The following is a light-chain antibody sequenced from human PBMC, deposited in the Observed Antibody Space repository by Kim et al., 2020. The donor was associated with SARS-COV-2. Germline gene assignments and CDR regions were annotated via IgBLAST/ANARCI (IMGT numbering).Light chain of an antibody. CDR3: QQGYSAPYT. Sequence: SASVGDRVTITCRASQSISSHLNWYQHKPGEAPKLLIYAASRLQSGVPSRFSGSGSGADFTLTISSLRPEDFAAYFCQQGYSAPYTFGQGTKLEI. CDR1: QSISSH. CDR2: AAS. V-gene: IGKV1-39*01. J-gene: IGKJ2*01.